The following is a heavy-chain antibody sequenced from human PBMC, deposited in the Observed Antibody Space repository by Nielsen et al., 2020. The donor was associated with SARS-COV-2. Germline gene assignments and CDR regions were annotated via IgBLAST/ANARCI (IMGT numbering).Heavy chain of an antibody. Sequence: GESLKISCAASGFNFNNYAMNWVRQAPGKGLEWVSAISGSGGSTYYADSVKGRFTISRDNSKNTLYLQMNSLRAEDTAVYYCAKDCGGDCPFDYWGQGTLVTVSS. CDR3: AKDCGGDCPFDY. D-gene: IGHD2-21*02. J-gene: IGHJ4*02. CDR1: GFNFNNYA. V-gene: IGHV3-23*01. CDR2: ISGSGGST.